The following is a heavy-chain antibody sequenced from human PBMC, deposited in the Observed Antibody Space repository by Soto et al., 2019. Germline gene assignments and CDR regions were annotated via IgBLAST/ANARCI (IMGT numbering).Heavy chain of an antibody. V-gene: IGHV3-30*18. CDR2: ISYDGSNK. CDR3: AKAGGLWIQLWSDY. D-gene: IGHD5-18*01. CDR1: GFTFSSYG. J-gene: IGHJ4*02. Sequence: QVQLVESGGGVVQPGRSLRLSCAASGFTFSSYGMHWVRQAPGKGLEWVAVISYDGSNKYYADSVKGRFTISRDNSKNTLYLQMNSLRAEDTAVYYCAKAGGLWIQLWSDYWGQGTLVTVSS.